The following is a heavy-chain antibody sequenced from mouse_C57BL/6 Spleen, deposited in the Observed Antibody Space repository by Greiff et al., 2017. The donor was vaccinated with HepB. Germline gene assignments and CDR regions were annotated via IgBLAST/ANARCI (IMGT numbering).Heavy chain of an antibody. CDR3: ARVGGSNYFDY. Sequence: VQLQQSGPELVKPGASVKLSCKASGYTFTSYEINWVKQRPGQGLEWIGWIYPRDGSTKYNEKFKGKATLTVDTSSSTAYMELHILTSEDSAVYFCARVGGSNYFDYWGQGTTLTVSS. CDR1: GYTFTSYE. D-gene: IGHD1-1*01. V-gene: IGHV1-85*01. J-gene: IGHJ2*01. CDR2: IYPRDGST.